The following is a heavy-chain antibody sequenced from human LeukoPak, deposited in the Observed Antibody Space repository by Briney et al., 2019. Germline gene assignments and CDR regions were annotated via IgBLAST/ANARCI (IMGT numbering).Heavy chain of an antibody. J-gene: IGHJ2*01. Sequence: PGGSLRLSCAASGFTFSSYSMNWVRQAPGKGLEWVSYISNSYSRIYYADSVKGRFTISRDNAKNSLYLQMNSLRAEDTAMYYCARSYGSGSYYNPFRYFDLWGRGTLVTVSS. D-gene: IGHD3-10*01. CDR3: ARSYGSGSYYNPFRYFDL. V-gene: IGHV3-48*04. CDR2: ISNSYSRI. CDR1: GFTFSSYS.